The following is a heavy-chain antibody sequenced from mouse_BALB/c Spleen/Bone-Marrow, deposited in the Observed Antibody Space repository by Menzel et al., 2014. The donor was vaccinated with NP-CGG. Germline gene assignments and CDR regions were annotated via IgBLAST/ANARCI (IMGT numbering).Heavy chain of an antibody. D-gene: IGHD1-2*01. CDR2: INPDSSTI. V-gene: IGHV4-1*02. J-gene: IGHJ1*01. CDR3: ARPGYYGYQDV. Sequence: EVQLQQSGGGLVQPGGSLKLSCAASGFDFSGYWMTWVRQAPGKGLEWIGEINPDSSTINYTPSLKDKFIISRDNAKNALYLQTSKVRSEDTALYYCARPGYYGYQDVWGAGTTVTVSS. CDR1: GFDFSGYW.